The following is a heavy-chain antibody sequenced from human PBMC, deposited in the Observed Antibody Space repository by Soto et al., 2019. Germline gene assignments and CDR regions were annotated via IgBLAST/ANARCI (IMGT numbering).Heavy chain of an antibody. J-gene: IGHJ4*02. Sequence: QVQLVQSGAEVKKPGSSVKVSCKASGGTFSSYTISWVRQAPGQGLEWMGRIIPILGIANYAQKFQGRVTITADKSTSTDSMELSSLRSEDTAVYYCARHGTPDSLLLWFGEWVFDYWGQGTLVTVSS. CDR2: IIPILGIA. V-gene: IGHV1-69*02. CDR1: GGTFSSYT. D-gene: IGHD3-10*01. CDR3: ARHGTPDSLLLWFGEWVFDY.